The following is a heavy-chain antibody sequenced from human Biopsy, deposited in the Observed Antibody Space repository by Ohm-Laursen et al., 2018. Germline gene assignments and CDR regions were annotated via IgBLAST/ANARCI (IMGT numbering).Heavy chain of an antibody. D-gene: IGHD6-19*01. CDR3: ARNTGWYGDLYYFDY. CDR1: GYTFTSYA. J-gene: IGHJ4*02. V-gene: IGHV1-46*01. CDR2: INPSGSTT. Sequence: GASVKVSCKASGYTFTSYAMHWVRQAPGQGLEWMGMINPSGSTTSYPQIFQVRVTMTRDTSKSTVYMELSSLRSADTAVYFCARNTGWYGDLYYFDYWGQGTLVTVSS.